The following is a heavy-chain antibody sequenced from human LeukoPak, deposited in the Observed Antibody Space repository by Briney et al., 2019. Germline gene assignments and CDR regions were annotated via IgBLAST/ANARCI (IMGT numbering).Heavy chain of an antibody. CDR3: ARGRLRYFDWFPFDP. D-gene: IGHD3-9*01. V-gene: IGHV1-8*03. J-gene: IGHJ5*02. CDR1: GYTFTSYD. CDR2: MKPNSDNT. Sequence: ASVKVSCKASGYTFTSYDINWVRQATGQGLEWMGWMKPNSDNTGYAQKFQGRVTITRNTSISTAYMELSSLRSEDTAVYYCARGRLRYFDWFPFDPWGQGTLVTVSS.